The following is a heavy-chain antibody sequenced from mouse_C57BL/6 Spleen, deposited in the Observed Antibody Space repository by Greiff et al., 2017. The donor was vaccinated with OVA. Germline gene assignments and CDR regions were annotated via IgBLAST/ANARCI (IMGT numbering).Heavy chain of an antibody. CDR2: INYDGSST. CDR1: GFTFSDYY. CDR3: ARDRTGGYFDY. J-gene: IGHJ2*01. Sequence: EVMLVESEGGLVQPGSSMKLSCTASGFTFSDYYMAWVRQVPEKGLEWVANINYDGSSTYYLDSLKSRFIISRDNAKNILYLQMSSLKSEDTATYYCARDRTGGYFDYWGQGTTLTVSS. D-gene: IGHD4-1*01. V-gene: IGHV5-16*01.